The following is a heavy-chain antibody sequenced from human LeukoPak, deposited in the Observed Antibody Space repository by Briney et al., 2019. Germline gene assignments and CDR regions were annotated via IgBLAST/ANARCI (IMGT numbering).Heavy chain of an antibody. Sequence: SEALSLTCTVSGDSISSYYWSWIRQPPGKGLEWIGYIYYSGSTNYNPSLKSRVTISVDTSKNQFSLKLSSVTAADTAVYYCARLYYDSSRYPNWFDPWGQGTLVTVSS. CDR2: IYYSGST. V-gene: IGHV4-59*08. CDR3: ARLYYDSSRYPNWFDP. D-gene: IGHD3-22*01. CDR1: GDSISSYY. J-gene: IGHJ5*02.